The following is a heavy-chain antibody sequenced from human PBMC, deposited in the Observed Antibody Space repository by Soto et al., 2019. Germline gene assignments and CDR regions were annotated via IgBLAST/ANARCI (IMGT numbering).Heavy chain of an antibody. V-gene: IGHV3-23*01. Sequence: EVQLLESGGGLVQPGGSLRLSCSASGITFSSYAMSWVRQAPGKGLEWVSAISGSGGGTYYAASVKGRFTISRDNSKNTLYLQMNSLRAEDTAVYYCASSDVELWRGYCSWGQGTLVSVSS. D-gene: IGHD3-3*01. J-gene: IGHJ5*02. CDR1: GITFSSYA. CDR3: ASSDVELWRGYCS. CDR2: ISGSGGGT.